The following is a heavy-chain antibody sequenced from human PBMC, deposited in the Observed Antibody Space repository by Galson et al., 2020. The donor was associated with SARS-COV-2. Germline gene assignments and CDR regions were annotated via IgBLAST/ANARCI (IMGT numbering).Heavy chain of an antibody. CDR1: GFKFSDYF. CDR2: ISSSGSYI. D-gene: IGHD2-15*01. J-gene: IGHJ1*01. Sequence: NSGGSLRLSCAASGFKFSDYFMSWVRQAPGKGLEWVSYISSSGSYINYADSVKGRFTISRDNAKNSLNLQMNSLRVEDTAVYYCARVGDCSGGICYGAEYFQHWGQGTLSPSPQ. CDR3: ARVGDCSGGICYGAEYFQH. V-gene: IGHV3-11*04.